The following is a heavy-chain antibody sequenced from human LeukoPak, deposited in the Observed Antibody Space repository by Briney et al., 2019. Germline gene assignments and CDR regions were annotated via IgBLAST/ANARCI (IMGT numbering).Heavy chain of an antibody. J-gene: IGHJ4*02. CDR2: IYPRDGST. CDR3: ARDQEGFDY. V-gene: IGHV1-46*01. Sequence: ASVKVSCKASGYTFTSNYIHWVRQAPGQGLEWMGMIYPRDGSTSYAQKSQGRVTVTRDTSTSTVHMELSGLRSEDTAVYYCARDQEGFDYWSQGTLVTVSS. CDR1: GYTFTSNY.